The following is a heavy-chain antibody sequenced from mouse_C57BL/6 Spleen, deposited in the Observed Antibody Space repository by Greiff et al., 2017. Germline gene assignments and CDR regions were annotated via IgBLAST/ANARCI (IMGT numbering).Heavy chain of an antibody. CDR2: IYPGDGDT. J-gene: IGHJ2*01. D-gene: IGHD2-3*01. V-gene: IGHV1-82*01. CDR1: GYAFSSSW. Sequence: VQLQESGPELVKPGASVKISCKASGYAFSSSWMNWVKQRPGKGLEWIGRIYPGDGDTNYNGKFKGKATLTADKSSSTAYMQLSSLTSEDSAVYFCARFDGYYGDYWGQGTTLTVSS. CDR3: ARFDGYYGDY.